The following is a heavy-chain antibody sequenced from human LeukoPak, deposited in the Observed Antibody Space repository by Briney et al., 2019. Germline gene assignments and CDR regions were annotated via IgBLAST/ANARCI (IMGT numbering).Heavy chain of an antibody. Sequence: PSETLSLTCGVYGDSISGYHWTWIRQPPGKGLEWIGEINHSGSTNYNPSLKSRVTISVDTSKNQFSLKLSSVTAADTAVYYCARLLGYYGSGSPSSWGQGTLVTVSS. CDR3: ARLLGYYGSGSPSS. CDR1: GDSISGYH. CDR2: INHSGST. J-gene: IGHJ5*02. V-gene: IGHV4-34*01. D-gene: IGHD3-10*01.